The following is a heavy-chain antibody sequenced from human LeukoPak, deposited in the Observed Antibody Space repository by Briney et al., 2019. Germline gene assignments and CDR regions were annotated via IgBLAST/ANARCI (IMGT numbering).Heavy chain of an antibody. J-gene: IGHJ4*02. CDR2: ISSSGSTI. V-gene: IGHV3-48*03. CDR3: VRHQYSSSWYGNFDY. CDR1: GFTFSSYE. D-gene: IGHD6-13*01. Sequence: PGGSLRLSCAASGFTFSSYEMNWVRQAPGKGLEWVSYISSSGSTIYYADSVKGRFTISRDNAKNSLHLQLNSLRAEDTAVYYCVRHQYSSSWYGNFDYWGQGTLVTVSS.